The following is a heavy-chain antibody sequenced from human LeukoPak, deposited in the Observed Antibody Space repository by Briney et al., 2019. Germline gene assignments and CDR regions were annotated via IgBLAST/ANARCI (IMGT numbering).Heavy chain of an antibody. D-gene: IGHD5-24*01. CDR2: IYYSGST. Sequence: PSETLSLTCTVSGGSITSSSYYWGWIRQPPGKGLEWIGSIYYSGSTYYNPSLKSRVTISVDTSKNQFSLKLSSVTAADTAVYYCATALSQTRHGYNRGHCSWFDPWGQGTLVTVSS. J-gene: IGHJ5*02. V-gene: IGHV4-39*01. CDR3: ATALSQTRHGYNRGHCSWFDP. CDR1: GGSITSSSYY.